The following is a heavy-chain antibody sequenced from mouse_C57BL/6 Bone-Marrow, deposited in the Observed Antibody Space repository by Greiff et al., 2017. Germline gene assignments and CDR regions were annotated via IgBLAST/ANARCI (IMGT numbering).Heavy chain of an antibody. CDR2: ISSGSSTI. CDR3: ARRSLWLRYFDV. J-gene: IGHJ1*03. V-gene: IGHV5-17*01. D-gene: IGHD2-2*01. Sequence: EVMLVESGGGLVKPGGSLKLSCAASGFTFSDYGMHWVRQAPEKWLEWVAYISSGSSTIYYADTVKGRFTISRDNAKDTLFLQMTSLRSEDTAMYYCARRSLWLRYFDVWGTGTTVTVSS. CDR1: GFTFSDYG.